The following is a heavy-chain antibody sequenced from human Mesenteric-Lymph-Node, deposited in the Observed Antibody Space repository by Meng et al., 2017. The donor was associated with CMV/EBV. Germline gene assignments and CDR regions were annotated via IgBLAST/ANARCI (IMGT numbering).Heavy chain of an antibody. D-gene: IGHD3-10*01. CDR1: GCTFNHYT. Sequence: SGCTFNHYTMNWFRQAPGKGLEWVSSISSTSTYISSADSVRGRFTISRDNAKSLLYLQMNSLRVEDTAVYYCARRPDYYGSGSYYFDHWGRGILVTVSS. CDR3: ARRPDYYGSGSYYFDH. J-gene: IGHJ4*02. CDR2: ISSTSTYI. V-gene: IGHV3-21*06.